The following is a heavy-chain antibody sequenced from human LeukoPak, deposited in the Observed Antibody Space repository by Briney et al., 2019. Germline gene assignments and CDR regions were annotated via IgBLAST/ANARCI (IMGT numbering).Heavy chain of an antibody. D-gene: IGHD3-16*01. CDR2: INSEGTDT. CDR3: ARGAWGYSVHFDN. CDR1: GFTLSSFY. V-gene: IGHV3-74*03. Sequence: GGSLRLSCATSGFTLSSFYMHWVRQRPGKGLVWVSRINSEGTDTKYADSAKGRFTISRDNTKNTVYLQMNNLGAEDTAVYYCARGAWGYSVHFDNWGQGALVTVSS. J-gene: IGHJ4*02.